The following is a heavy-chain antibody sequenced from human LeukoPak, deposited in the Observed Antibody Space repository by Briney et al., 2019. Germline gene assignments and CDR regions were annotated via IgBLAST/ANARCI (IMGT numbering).Heavy chain of an antibody. Sequence: ASVKVSCKASGYTFTSYDINRVRQATGQGLEWMGWMNPNSGNTGYAQKFQGRVTMTRNTSISTAYMELSSLRSEDTAVYYCARVAMGQWPNNWFDPWGPGTLVTVSS. CDR1: GYTFTSYD. J-gene: IGHJ5*02. CDR2: MNPNSGNT. V-gene: IGHV1-8*01. D-gene: IGHD6-19*01. CDR3: ARVAMGQWPNNWFDP.